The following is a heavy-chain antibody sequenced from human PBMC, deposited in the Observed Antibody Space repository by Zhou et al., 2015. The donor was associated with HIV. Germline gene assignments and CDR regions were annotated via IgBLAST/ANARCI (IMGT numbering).Heavy chain of an antibody. Sequence: QVQLVQSGAEVKKPGSSVKVSCKASGGTFSSYAISWVRQAPGQGLEWMGGIIPIFGTANYAQKFQGRVTITADESTSTAYMELSSLRSEDTAVYYCARLYGYCSSTSCYPLDYWGQGTLVTVSS. CDR2: IIPIFGTA. CDR3: ARLYGYCSSTSCYPLDY. D-gene: IGHD2-2*03. CDR1: GGTFSSYA. V-gene: IGHV1-69*01. J-gene: IGHJ4*02.